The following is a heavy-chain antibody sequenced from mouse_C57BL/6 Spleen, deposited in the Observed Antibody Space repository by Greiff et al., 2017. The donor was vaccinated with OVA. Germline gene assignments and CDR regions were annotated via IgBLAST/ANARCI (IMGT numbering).Heavy chain of an antibody. CDR3: ARNGGVVRYFDV. D-gene: IGHD1-1*01. J-gene: IGHJ1*03. CDR2: IWRGGST. V-gene: IGHV2-2*01. Sequence: QVQLQQSGPGLVQPSQSLSITCTVSGFSLTSYGVHWVRQSPGKGLEWLGVIWRGGSTDYNAAFISRLSISKDNSKSQVFFKMNSLQADDTAIYYCARNGGVVRYFDVWGTGTTVTVSS. CDR1: GFSLTSYG.